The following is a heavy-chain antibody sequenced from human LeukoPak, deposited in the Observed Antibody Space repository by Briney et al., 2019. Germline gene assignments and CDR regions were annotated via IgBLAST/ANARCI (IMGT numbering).Heavy chain of an antibody. CDR3: ARTRVVPAAYYYYYMDV. J-gene: IGHJ6*03. CDR1: GASFSDYY. Sequence: SETLSLTCAVYGASFSDYYWSWIRQPPGKGLEWIGEVNHSGSTTYNPSLKSRVTISVDTSKNQFSLKVGSVTAADTAVYYCARTRVVPAAYYYYYMDVWGKGTTVTVSS. V-gene: IGHV4-34*01. D-gene: IGHD2-2*01. CDR2: VNHSGST.